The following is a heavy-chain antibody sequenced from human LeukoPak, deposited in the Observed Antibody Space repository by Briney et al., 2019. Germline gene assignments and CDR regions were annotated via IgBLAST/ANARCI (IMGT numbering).Heavy chain of an antibody. V-gene: IGHV3-7*01. J-gene: IGHJ4*02. CDR2: VKQDGSEK. Sequence: GGSLRLSCAASGFTVSSNYMTWVRQAPGKGLEWVANVKQDGSEKYYVDSVKGRFTISRDNAKNSLYLQMNSLRAEDTAVYYCARVGSSGSFDYWGQGTLVTVSS. CDR3: ARVGSSGSFDY. CDR1: GFTVSSNY. D-gene: IGHD6-19*01.